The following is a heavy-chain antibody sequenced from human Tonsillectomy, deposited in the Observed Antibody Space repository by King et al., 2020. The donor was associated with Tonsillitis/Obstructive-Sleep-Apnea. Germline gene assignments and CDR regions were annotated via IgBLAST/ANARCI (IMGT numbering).Heavy chain of an antibody. Sequence: VQLVESGGGLVKPGGSLRLSCAASGFTFSSCSMNWVRQAPGKGLEWVSSISSSSSYIYYADSVKGRFTISRDNAKNSLYLQMNSLRAEDTAVYYCARDPYDSSGYQSFFDYWGQGTLVTVSS. CDR2: ISSSSSYI. CDR1: GFTFSSCS. J-gene: IGHJ4*02. V-gene: IGHV3-21*01. D-gene: IGHD3-22*01. CDR3: ARDPYDSSGYQSFFDY.